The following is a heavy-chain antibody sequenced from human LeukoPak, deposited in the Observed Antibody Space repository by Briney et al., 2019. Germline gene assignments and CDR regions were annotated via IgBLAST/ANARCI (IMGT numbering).Heavy chain of an antibody. CDR1: GFTFSSYA. J-gene: IGHJ4*02. CDR2: ISGSGGST. D-gene: IGHD5-12*01. V-gene: IGHV3-23*01. CDR3: AKSKGSGYDWDY. Sequence: GGSLRLSCAASGFTFSSYAMSWVSQAPGKGLEWVSAISGSGGSTYYADSVKGRFTISRDNSKNTLYLQMNSLRAEDTAVYYCAKSKGSGYDWDYWGQGTLVTVSS.